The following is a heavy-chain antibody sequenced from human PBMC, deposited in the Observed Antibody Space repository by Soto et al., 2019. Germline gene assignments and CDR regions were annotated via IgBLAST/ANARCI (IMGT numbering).Heavy chain of an antibody. V-gene: IGHV4-30-4*02. D-gene: IGHD3-10*01. Sequence: SETLSLTCTVSGGSISSGDYYWSWIRQPPGKGLEWIGYIYYSGSTYYNPSLKSRVTISVDTSKNQFSLKLSSVTAADTAVYYCVSGSYYNGYYYGMDVWGRGTTVTVSS. CDR2: IYYSGST. CDR1: GGSISSGDYY. CDR3: VSGSYYNGYYYGMDV. J-gene: IGHJ6*02.